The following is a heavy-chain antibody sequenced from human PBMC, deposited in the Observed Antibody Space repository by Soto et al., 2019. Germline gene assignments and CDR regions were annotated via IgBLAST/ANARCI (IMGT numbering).Heavy chain of an antibody. Sequence: GGSLRLSCAASGFTFSSYGMHWVRQAPGKGLEWVAVIWYDGSNKYYADSVKGRFTISRDNSKNTLYLQMNSLRAEDTAVYYCAGIKLVDFFFINVDVYDMDVWGQGTPVTVSS. J-gene: IGHJ6*02. CDR3: AGIKLVDFFFINVDVYDMDV. V-gene: IGHV3-33*01. CDR1: GFTFSSYG. CDR2: IWYDGSNK. D-gene: IGHD2-15*01.